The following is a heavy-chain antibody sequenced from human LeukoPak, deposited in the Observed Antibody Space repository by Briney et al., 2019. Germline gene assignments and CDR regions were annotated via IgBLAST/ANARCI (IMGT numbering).Heavy chain of an antibody. D-gene: IGHD3-16*02. CDR3: AKDPLDRGYFDY. Sequence: PGGSLRLSCAASGFTYSSYAMSWVRQAPGKGLEWVSAISGSGGSTYYADSVKGRFTISRDNSKNTLYLQMNSLRAEDTAVYYCAKDPLDRGYFDYWGQGTLVTVSS. CDR1: GFTYSSYA. J-gene: IGHJ4*02. CDR2: ISGSGGST. V-gene: IGHV3-23*01.